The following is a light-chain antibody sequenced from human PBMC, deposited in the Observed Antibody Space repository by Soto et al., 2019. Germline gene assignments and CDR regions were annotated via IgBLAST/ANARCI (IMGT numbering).Light chain of an antibody. Sequence: DIQMTQSPSSLSASVGDRVTITFRASQGIRNDLGWYQQKPGKAPKLLIYDASNLEAGVPSRFSGSGSGTDFTFTISRLQPEDIATYYCQQYDNLPTFGQGTRLEIK. CDR1: QGIRND. CDR3: QQYDNLPT. CDR2: DAS. V-gene: IGKV1-33*01. J-gene: IGKJ5*01.